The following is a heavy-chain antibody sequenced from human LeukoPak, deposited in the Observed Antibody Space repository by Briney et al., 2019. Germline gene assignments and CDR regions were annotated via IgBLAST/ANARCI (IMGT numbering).Heavy chain of an antibody. Sequence: SETLSLTCAVYGGSFSGYYWSWIRQPPGNGLEWIGEINHSGSTNYNPSLKSRVTISVDTSKNQFSLKLSSVTAADTAVYYCARGGPDYGDYSNWFDPWGQGTLVTVSS. D-gene: IGHD4-17*01. J-gene: IGHJ5*02. V-gene: IGHV4-34*01. CDR2: INHSGST. CDR3: ARGGPDYGDYSNWFDP. CDR1: GGSFSGYY.